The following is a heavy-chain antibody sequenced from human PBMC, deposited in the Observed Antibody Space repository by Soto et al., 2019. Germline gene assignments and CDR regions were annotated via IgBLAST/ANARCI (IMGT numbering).Heavy chain of an antibody. CDR2: ISYDGNNK. CDR1: GFTFTDHA. V-gene: IGHV3-30*14. CDR3: ASTKAIFGLDV. Sequence: VQLVASGGGVFQPGGSLTLSCVASGFTFTDHAMHWLRQAPGNGLEWVAIISYDGNNKQYTDSVKGRSSISRDNSKDTFFIQLSSLRLEDMAVYYCASTKAIFGLDVWGQETTVTVS. J-gene: IGHJ6*02. D-gene: IGHD2-8*01.